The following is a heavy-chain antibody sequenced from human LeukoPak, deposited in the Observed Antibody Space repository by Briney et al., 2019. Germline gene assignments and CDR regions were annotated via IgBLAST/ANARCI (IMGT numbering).Heavy chain of an antibody. CDR1: GGFISSYY. D-gene: IGHD1-26*01. J-gene: IGHJ4*02. V-gene: IGHV4-59*12. CDR3: AREREGANDY. CDR2: IYYSGST. Sequence: SETLSLTCTVSGGFISSYYWSWIRQPPGKGLEWIGYIYYSGSTNYNPSLKSRVTMSVDTSKNQFSLKLSFVTAADTAVYYCAREREGANDYWGQGTLVTVSS.